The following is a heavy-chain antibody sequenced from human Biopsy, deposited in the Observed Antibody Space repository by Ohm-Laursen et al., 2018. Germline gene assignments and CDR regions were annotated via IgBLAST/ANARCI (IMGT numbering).Heavy chain of an antibody. J-gene: IGHJ6*02. CDR3: ARDTELLSIGLDYNFGMVV. D-gene: IGHD1-14*01. CDR2: IIPIFNTP. Sequence: SVKVSCKASGGTFSNYAINWVRQAPGQGLEWMGGIIPIFNTPKYAQRFQGRVTITADRSTTTAYMELSSLRSEDTAVYYCARDTELLSIGLDYNFGMVVWGQGTTVTVSS. CDR1: GGTFSNYA. V-gene: IGHV1-69*06.